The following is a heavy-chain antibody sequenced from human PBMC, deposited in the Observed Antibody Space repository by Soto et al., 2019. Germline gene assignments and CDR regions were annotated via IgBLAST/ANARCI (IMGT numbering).Heavy chain of an antibody. Sequence: SETLSLTCTVSGGSISSYYWSWIRQPPGKGLEWIGYIYYSGSTNYNPSLKSRVTISVDTSKNQFSLKLSSVTAADTAVYYCAITQSGGGNWFDPWGQGTLVTVSS. J-gene: IGHJ5*02. CDR3: AITQSGGGNWFDP. CDR1: GGSISSYY. V-gene: IGHV4-59*01. D-gene: IGHD2-15*01. CDR2: IYYSGST.